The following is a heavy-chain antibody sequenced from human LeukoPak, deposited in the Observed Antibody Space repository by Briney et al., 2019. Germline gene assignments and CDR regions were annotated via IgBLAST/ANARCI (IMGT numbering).Heavy chain of an antibody. J-gene: IGHJ4*02. D-gene: IGHD3-3*01. CDR1: GGSFSGYY. Sequence: PSETLSLTCAVYGGSFSGYYWSWIRQPPGKGLEWIGEINHSGSTYYNPSLKSRVTISVDTSKNQFSLKLSSVTAADTAVYYCARLGELITIYYFDYWGQGTLVTVSS. CDR3: ARLGELITIYYFDY. V-gene: IGHV4-34*01. CDR2: INHSGST.